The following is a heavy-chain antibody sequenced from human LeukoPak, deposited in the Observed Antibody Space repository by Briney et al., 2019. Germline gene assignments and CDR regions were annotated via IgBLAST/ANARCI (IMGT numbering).Heavy chain of an antibody. CDR3: ARGRSSYSYSYGLRFDY. Sequence: GASVKVSCKASGYTFTSYDINWVRQATGQGLEWMGWMNPNSGNTGYAQKFQGRVTITRNTSISTAYMELSSLRSEDTAVYYCARGRSSYSYSYGLRFDYWGQGTLVTVSS. D-gene: IGHD5-18*01. CDR2: MNPNSGNT. J-gene: IGHJ4*02. CDR1: GYTFTSYD. V-gene: IGHV1-8*03.